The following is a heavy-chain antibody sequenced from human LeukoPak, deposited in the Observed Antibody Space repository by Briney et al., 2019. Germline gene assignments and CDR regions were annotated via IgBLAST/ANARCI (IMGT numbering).Heavy chain of an antibody. CDR2: INSDGRST. J-gene: IGHJ5*02. D-gene: IGHD6-19*01. Sequence: GGSLRLSCAASGFTFSSYWMHWVRQVPGKGLVWVSRINSDGRSTSYADSVKGRFTISRDNAKSTLYLQMNSLRAEDTAVYYCARDMAVAGVGLDPWGQGTLVTVSS. CDR3: ARDMAVAGVGLDP. CDR1: GFTFSSYW. V-gene: IGHV3-74*01.